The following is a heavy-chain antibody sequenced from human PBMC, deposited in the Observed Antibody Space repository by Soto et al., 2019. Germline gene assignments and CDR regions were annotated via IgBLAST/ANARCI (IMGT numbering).Heavy chain of an antibody. V-gene: IGHV3-23*01. CDR2: ISGSGAGT. Sequence: EVQLLESGGGLVQPGGSLRLSCAASGNTFSKYAMTWVRQAPGKGLEWVSAISGSGAGTYYTDSVKGRFTISRDNSKNTLYLQMNSPRADDTAGYYCEKDPKGDDGGAFDSWGQGTLVTVST. CDR1: GNTFSKYA. J-gene: IGHJ4*02. D-gene: IGHD2-21*02. CDR3: EKDPKGDDGGAFDS.